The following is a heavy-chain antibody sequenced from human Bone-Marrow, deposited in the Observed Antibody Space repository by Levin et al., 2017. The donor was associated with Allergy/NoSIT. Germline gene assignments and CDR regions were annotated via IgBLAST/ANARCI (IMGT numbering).Heavy chain of an antibody. CDR1: GFTFSSYA. J-gene: IGHJ4*02. V-gene: IGHV3-23*01. CDR2: ISGSGGST. D-gene: IGHD1-26*01. Sequence: GESLKISCAASGFTFSSYAMSWVRQAPGKGLEWVSAISGSGGSTYYADSVKGRFTISRDNSKNTLYLQMNSLRAEDTAVYYCAKSGGLSPPFDYWGQGTLVTVSS. CDR3: AKSGGLSPPFDY.